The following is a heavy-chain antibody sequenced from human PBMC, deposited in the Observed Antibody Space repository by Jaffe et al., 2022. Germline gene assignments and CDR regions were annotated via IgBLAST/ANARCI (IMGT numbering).Heavy chain of an antibody. CDR3: ARGRPYFDY. J-gene: IGHJ4*02. CDR2: IYNDGST. Sequence: EVQLVESGGGLVQPGGSLRLSCVASGFTVSNNFMNWVRQAPGKGLEWVSVIYNDGSTYYGGSVKGRFTISRHNSMNTLYLQMNNLRVEDTAVYYCARGRPYFDYWGQGTLVTVSS. CDR1: GFTVSNNF. V-gene: IGHV3-53*04.